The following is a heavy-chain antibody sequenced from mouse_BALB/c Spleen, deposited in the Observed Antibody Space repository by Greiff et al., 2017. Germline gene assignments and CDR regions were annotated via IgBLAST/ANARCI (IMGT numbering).Heavy chain of an antibody. Sequence: ESGPGLVKPSQSLSLTCSVTGYSVTSGYYWNWIRQFPGNKLEWMGYISYDGSNNYNPSLKNRISITRDTSKNQFFLKLNSVTTEDTATYYCARGRDYYGYYWYFDVWGAGTTVTVSS. CDR3: ARGRDYYGYYWYFDV. CDR2: ISYDGSN. D-gene: IGHD1-2*01. J-gene: IGHJ1*01. V-gene: IGHV3-6*02. CDR1: GYSVTSGYY.